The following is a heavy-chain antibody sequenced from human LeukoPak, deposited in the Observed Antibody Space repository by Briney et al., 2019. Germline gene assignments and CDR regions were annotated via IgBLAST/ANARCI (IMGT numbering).Heavy chain of an antibody. CDR1: GDSISSYY. J-gene: IGHJ4*02. D-gene: IGHD2-2*01. Sequence: SETLSLTCTVSGDSISSYYWSWIRQPPGKGLEWIGYIYYSGSTNYNPSLKSRVTISVDTSKNQFSLKLSSVTAADTAVYYCARAQASRWGVVHDYWGQGTLVTVSS. V-gene: IGHV4-59*01. CDR2: IYYSGST. CDR3: ARAQASRWGVVHDY.